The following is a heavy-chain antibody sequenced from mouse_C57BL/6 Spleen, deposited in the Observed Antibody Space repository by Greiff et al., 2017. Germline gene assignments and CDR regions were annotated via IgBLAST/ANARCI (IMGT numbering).Heavy chain of an antibody. J-gene: IGHJ1*03. CDR3: ARPLYCGSSYWYFDV. D-gene: IGHD1-1*01. CDR2: IDPSDSET. V-gene: IGHV1-52*01. CDR1: GYTFTSYW. Sequence: QVQLQQPGAELVRPGSSVKLSCKASGYTFTSYWMHWVKQRPIQGLEWIGNIDPSDSETHYNQKFKDKATLTVDKSSSTAYMQHSSLTSEDSAVYYCARPLYCGSSYWYFDVWGTGTTVTVSS.